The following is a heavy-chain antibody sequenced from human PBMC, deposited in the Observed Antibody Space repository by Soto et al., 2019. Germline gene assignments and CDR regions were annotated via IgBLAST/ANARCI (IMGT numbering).Heavy chain of an antibody. D-gene: IGHD2-21*01. CDR2: ISGYNGNT. J-gene: IGHJ4*01. V-gene: IGHV1-18*01. CDR1: GYTFNTYA. CDR3: ARTVEYDSIPYYYADF. Sequence: QVQLVQSGAEVKKPGASVKVSCKASGYTFNTYAITWVRQAPGQGLEWMGWISGYNGNTNYAQPLQGRGTMTTVTSRSTAYLELRSLRSDDTAVYYCARTVEYDSIPYYYADFWGQGTLVTVSS.